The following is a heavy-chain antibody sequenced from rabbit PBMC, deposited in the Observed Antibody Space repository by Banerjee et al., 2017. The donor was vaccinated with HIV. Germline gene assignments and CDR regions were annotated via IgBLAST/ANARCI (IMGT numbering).Heavy chain of an antibody. CDR2: IDPVFGST. Sequence: QEQLVESGGGLVQPGGSLKLSCKASGFDFSSYGVSWVRQAPGKGLEWIGYIDPVFGSTYYASWVNGRFTISRSTSLNTVDLKMTSLTAADTATYFCARDYTYGYAGYAYATGINLWGQGTLVTVS. D-gene: IGHD6-1*01. V-gene: IGHV1S47*01. J-gene: IGHJ4*01. CDR1: GFDFSSYG. CDR3: ARDYTYGYAGYAYATGINL.